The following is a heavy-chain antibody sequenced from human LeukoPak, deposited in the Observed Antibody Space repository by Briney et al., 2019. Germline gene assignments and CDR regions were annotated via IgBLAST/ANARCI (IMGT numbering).Heavy chain of an antibody. V-gene: IGHV4-59*08. Sequence: AETLSLTCTVSGGSISSYYWSWIRQPPGKGVEWGGYIYYSGSTNYNPSLKSRVTISVATSKNQFSLKLSSVTAADTAVYYCATFRGDGSGSYYNGISYWGQGTLVTVSS. CDR1: GGSISSYY. CDR2: IYYSGST. J-gene: IGHJ4*02. CDR3: ATFRGDGSGSYYNGISY. D-gene: IGHD3-10*01.